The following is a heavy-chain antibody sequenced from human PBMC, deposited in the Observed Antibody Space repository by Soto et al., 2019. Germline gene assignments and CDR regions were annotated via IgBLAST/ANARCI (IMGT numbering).Heavy chain of an antibody. D-gene: IGHD3-3*01. CDR3: ARVYYDFWSGYYLIYRGVFYFDY. CDR2: IKHDGSKK. Sequence: PGGSLRLSCAASGFTFSSYGMHWVRQAPGKGLEWVAVIKHDGSKKYYADSVKGRFTISRDNAKNSLYLQMNSLRAEDTAVYYCARVYYDFWSGYYLIYRGVFYFDYWGQGTLVTVSS. J-gene: IGHJ4*02. V-gene: IGHV3-33*08. CDR1: GFTFSSYG.